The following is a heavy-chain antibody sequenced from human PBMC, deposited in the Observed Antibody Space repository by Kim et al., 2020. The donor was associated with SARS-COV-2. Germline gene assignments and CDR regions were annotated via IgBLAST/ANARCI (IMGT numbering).Heavy chain of an antibody. CDR2: I. Sequence: IHYADSVKGRFTISRDKAENSLYLQMNSLRDEDTAVYYCVRDSNWSFDYWGQGTLVTVSS. D-gene: IGHD6-13*01. CDR3: VRDSNWSFDY. V-gene: IGHV3-48*02. J-gene: IGHJ4*02.